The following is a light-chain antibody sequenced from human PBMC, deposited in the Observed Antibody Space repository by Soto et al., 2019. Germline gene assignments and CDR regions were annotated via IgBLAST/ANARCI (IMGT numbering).Light chain of an antibody. Sequence: QSVLTQPPSVSEAPRQRVTISCSGSSSNIGNNAVNWFQQLPGKAPKLLIYYDDLVPSGVSDRFSGSKSGTSASLAIRGLQSEDDADYYCATWDDSLNGPVFGGGTKLTVL. CDR3: ATWDDSLNGPV. J-gene: IGLJ2*01. CDR1: SSNIGNNA. CDR2: YDD. V-gene: IGLV1-36*01.